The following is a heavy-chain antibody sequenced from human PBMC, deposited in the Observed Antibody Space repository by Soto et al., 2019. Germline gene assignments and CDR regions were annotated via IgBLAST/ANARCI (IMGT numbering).Heavy chain of an antibody. D-gene: IGHD1-26*01. J-gene: IGHJ4*02. Sequence: ETLSLTCAVYGWSFIGYYRSWIRQPPGKGLEWMGEINHSGSTNYNPSLKSRVTISVDTSKNQFSLKLSSVTAADTAVYYCARGSSIVGDTSGFDYWGQGTLVTVSS. CDR3: ARGSSIVGDTSGFDY. V-gene: IGHV4-34*01. CDR2: INHSGST. CDR1: GWSFIGYY.